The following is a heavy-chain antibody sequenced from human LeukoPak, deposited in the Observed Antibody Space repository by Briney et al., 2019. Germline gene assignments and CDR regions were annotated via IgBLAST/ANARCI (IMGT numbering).Heavy chain of an antibody. J-gene: IGHJ4*02. CDR3: ARHVAARPYNY. V-gene: IGHV1-2*06. Sequence: ASVKVSCKASGYTSTGYYMHWVRQAPGQGLEWMGRINPNSGGTNYAQKFQGRVTMTRDTSISTAYMELSRLRSDDTAVYYCARHVAARPYNYWGQGTLVTVSS. CDR1: GYTSTGYY. CDR2: INPNSGGT. D-gene: IGHD6-6*01.